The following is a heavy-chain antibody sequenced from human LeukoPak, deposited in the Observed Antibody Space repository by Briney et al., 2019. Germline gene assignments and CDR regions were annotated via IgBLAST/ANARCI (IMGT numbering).Heavy chain of an antibody. CDR3: ARAYCSSTSCYVGPYYYYGMDV. V-gene: IGHV1-18*01. Sequence: ASVKVSCKASGYTFTSYGISWVRQAPGQGLEWMGWISAYNGNTNYAQKLQGRVTMTTDTSTSTAYMELRSLRSDDTAVYYCARAYCSSTSCYVGPYYYYGMDVWGQGTTVTVSS. CDR2: ISAYNGNT. D-gene: IGHD2-2*01. CDR1: GYTFTSYG. J-gene: IGHJ6*02.